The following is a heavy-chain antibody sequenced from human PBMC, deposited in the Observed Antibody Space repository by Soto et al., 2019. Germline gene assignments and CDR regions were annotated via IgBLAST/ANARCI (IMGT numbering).Heavy chain of an antibody. CDR2: IYSGGST. J-gene: IGHJ4*02. Sequence: GGSLRLSCAASGFTVSSNYMSWVRQAPGKGLEWVSVIYSGGSTYYADSVKGRFTISRDNSKNTLYLQMNSLRAEDTAVYYCARGAGYEWWVPFDYWGQGTLVTVSS. D-gene: IGHD2-8*01. CDR1: GFTVSSNY. CDR3: ARGAGYEWWVPFDY. V-gene: IGHV3-66*01.